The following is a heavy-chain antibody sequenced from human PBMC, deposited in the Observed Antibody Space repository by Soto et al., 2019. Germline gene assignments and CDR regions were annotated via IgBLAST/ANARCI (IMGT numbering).Heavy chain of an antibody. CDR2: ISSSSSTI. Sequence: PGGSLRLSCAASGFTFSSYSMNWVRQAPGKGLEWVSYISSSSSTIYYADSVKGRFTISRDNAKNSLYLQMNSLRDEDTAVYYCARVGDFWSGYYLWFDPWGQGTLVTVSS. D-gene: IGHD3-3*01. J-gene: IGHJ5*02. CDR3: ARVGDFWSGYYLWFDP. V-gene: IGHV3-48*02. CDR1: GFTFSSYS.